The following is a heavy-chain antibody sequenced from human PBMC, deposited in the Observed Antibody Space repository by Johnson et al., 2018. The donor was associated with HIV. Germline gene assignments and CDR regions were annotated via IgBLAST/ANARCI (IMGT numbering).Heavy chain of an antibody. V-gene: IGHV3-74*02. J-gene: IGHJ3*01. CDR3: VRTSCTGARCLGYDPFDV. Sequence: EVQLVESGGGVVQPGGSLRLSCAASGFIFSSSWLHWVRQTPGKGLVWVSRINGDGSRTSYADSVKGRFTIARDTAKNTLFLEMKSLRAEDTAVYYCVRTSCTGARCLGYDPFDVWGQGTMVTVSS. CDR1: GFIFSSSW. D-gene: IGHD3-16*01. CDR2: INGDGSRT.